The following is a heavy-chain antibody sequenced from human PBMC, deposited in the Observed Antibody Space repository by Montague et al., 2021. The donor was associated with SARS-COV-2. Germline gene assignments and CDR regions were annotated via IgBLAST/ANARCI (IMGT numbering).Heavy chain of an antibody. CDR2: IYSSGNT. CDR1: GGSISPYY. Sequence: SETLSLTCTVSGGSISPYYWTWIRQPPGKGLEWIGRIYSSGNTNSNPSLESRVIMSVDSSQNQFSLRLNSVTAADTAVYYCARGDHPTTASWYFFDSWGQGALVTVSS. D-gene: IGHD6-13*01. CDR3: ARGDHPTTASWYFFDS. J-gene: IGHJ4*02. V-gene: IGHV4-4*07.